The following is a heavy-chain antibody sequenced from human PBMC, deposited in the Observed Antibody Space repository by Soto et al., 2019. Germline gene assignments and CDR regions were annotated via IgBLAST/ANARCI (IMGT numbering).Heavy chain of an antibody. CDR3: ARDLICDYALDV. CDR2: IYYSGST. Sequence: QVQLQESGPGLVKPSETLSLTCTVSGGSISSYYWSWIRQPPGKGLEWIGYIYYSGSTNYNPSLKSRVTISVDTSKNQFSLKLSSVTAADTAAYYCARDLICDYALDVWGQGTTVTVSS. V-gene: IGHV4-59*01. J-gene: IGHJ6*02. CDR1: GGSISSYY. D-gene: IGHD2-2*01.